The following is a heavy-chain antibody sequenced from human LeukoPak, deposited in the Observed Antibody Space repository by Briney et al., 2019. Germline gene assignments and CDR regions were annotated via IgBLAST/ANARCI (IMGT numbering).Heavy chain of an antibody. CDR2: INPSGGST. CDR1: GDTFTSYY. J-gene: IGHJ4*02. D-gene: IGHD3-10*01. Sequence: GASVKVSCKASGDTFTSYYMHWVRQAPGQGLEWMGIINPSGGSTSYAQKFQGRVTMTRDTSTSTVYMELSSLRSEDTAVYYCARDGSGSYYLRLPPDYWGQGTLVTVSS. V-gene: IGHV1-46*01. CDR3: ARDGSGSYYLRLPPDY.